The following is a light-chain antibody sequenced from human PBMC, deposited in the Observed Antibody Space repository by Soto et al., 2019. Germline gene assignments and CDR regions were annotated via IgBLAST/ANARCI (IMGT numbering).Light chain of an antibody. CDR3: QQYGSSPST. CDR1: QTVTSSY. V-gene: IGKV3-20*01. J-gene: IGKJ3*01. Sequence: IVLMQSPGTLSLSPGEGLTLSCRASQTVTSSYLAWYQHKPGQAPRLLIYGGSTKATGTPDRFSGSGSGTDFTLTISRLEPEDFAVYYCQQYGSSPSTFGPGTKVDIK. CDR2: GGS.